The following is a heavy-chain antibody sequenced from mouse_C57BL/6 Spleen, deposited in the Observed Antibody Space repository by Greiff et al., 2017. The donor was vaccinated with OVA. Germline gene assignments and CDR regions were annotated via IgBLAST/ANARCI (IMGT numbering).Heavy chain of an antibody. V-gene: IGHV1-26*01. CDR3: ARPRGYGSSYGFAY. D-gene: IGHD1-1*01. CDR1: GYTFTDYY. Sequence: VQLQQSGPELVKPGASVKISCKASGYTFTDYYMNWVKQSHGKSLEWIGDINPNNGGTSYNQKFKGKATLTVDKSSSTAYMELRSLTSEDSAVYYCARPRGYGSSYGFAYWGQGTLVTVSA. J-gene: IGHJ3*01. CDR2: INPNNGGT.